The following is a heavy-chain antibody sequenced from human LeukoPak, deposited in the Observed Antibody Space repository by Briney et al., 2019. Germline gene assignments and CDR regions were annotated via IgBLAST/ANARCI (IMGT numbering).Heavy chain of an antibody. D-gene: IGHD6-13*01. CDR3: ATERRGSSTYDGKEAFDF. J-gene: IGHJ4*02. CDR1: GVTFSNYW. Sequence: GGSLRLSCTASGVTFSNYWMSWVRRAPGKGLEWVANIKEDGGEKDYVDSVRGRFTITRDNSRNSLYLQMNSLRGEDTAVYYCATERRGSSTYDGKEAFDFWGQGTLVTVSS. V-gene: IGHV3-7*03. CDR2: IKEDGGEK.